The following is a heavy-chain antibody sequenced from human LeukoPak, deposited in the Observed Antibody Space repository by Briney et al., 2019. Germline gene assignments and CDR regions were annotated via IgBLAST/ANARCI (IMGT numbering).Heavy chain of an antibody. Sequence: SETLSLICTVSGGSISSGGYYWSWVRQHPGKGVEWIGYIYYSGSTYYHPSLKSRVTMSVDTSKNQFSLKLSSVTAADTAVYYCARASFLEWLRTPDYWGQGTLVTVSS. V-gene: IGHV4-31*03. J-gene: IGHJ4*02. CDR1: GGSISSGGYY. CDR3: ARASFLEWLRTPDY. D-gene: IGHD3-3*01. CDR2: IYYSGST.